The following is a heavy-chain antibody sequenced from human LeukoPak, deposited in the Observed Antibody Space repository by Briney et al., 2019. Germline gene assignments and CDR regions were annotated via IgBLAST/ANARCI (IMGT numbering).Heavy chain of an antibody. J-gene: IGHJ4*02. CDR2: ISSSSSFI. V-gene: IGHV3-21*01. CDR1: GFTFSSYT. Sequence: GGSLRLSCAASGFTFSSYTMNWVRQVPGKGLKWVSSISSSSSFIYYADSVKGRFTISRDNAKNSLYLQMNSLRAEDTAVYYCARSTTGTTRPLSDYWGQGTLVTVSS. CDR3: ARSTTGTTRPLSDY. D-gene: IGHD1-1*01.